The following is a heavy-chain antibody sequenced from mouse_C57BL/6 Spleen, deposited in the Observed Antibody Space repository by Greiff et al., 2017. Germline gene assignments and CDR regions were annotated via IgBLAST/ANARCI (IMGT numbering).Heavy chain of an antibody. CDR1: GFSLTSYG. Sequence: VMLVESGPGLVQPSQSLSITCTVSGFSLTSYGVHWVRQSPGKGLEWLGVIWSGGSTDYNAAFISRLSISKDNSKSQVFFKMNSLQADDIAIYYCARNQAGTSYFDVWGTGTTVTVSS. CDR3: ARNQAGTSYFDV. D-gene: IGHD3-2*02. CDR2: IWSGGST. J-gene: IGHJ1*03. V-gene: IGHV2-2*01.